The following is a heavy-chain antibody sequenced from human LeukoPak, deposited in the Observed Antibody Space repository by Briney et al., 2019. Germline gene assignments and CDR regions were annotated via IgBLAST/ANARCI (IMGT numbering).Heavy chain of an antibody. J-gene: IGHJ4*02. D-gene: IGHD3-3*01. CDR2: ISAYNGNT. CDR1: GATFSSYA. Sequence: ASVKVSCKASGATFSSYAISWVRQAPGQGLEWMGWISAYNGNTNYARKLQGRVTMTTDTSTSTAYMELRSLRSDDTAVYYCARDGYYDFWSGYYSEYYFDYWGQGTLVTVSS. V-gene: IGHV1-18*01. CDR3: ARDGYYDFWSGYYSEYYFDY.